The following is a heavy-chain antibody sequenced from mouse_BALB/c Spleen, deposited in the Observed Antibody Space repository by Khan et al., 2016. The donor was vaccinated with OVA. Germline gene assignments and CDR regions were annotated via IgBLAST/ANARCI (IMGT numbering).Heavy chain of an antibody. Sequence: DLVKPGASVKLSCKVSGYTFTSYWINWIKQRPGKGLEWVGYIGPGSGTNYSHAMFNGKATLTVESSYSNAYLQLSSLSSEDSAVYFCARSNYYGCGLYAMDYWGQGTSVTVSS. CDR1: GYTFTSYW. CDR2: IGPGSGTN. V-gene: IGHV1S41*01. J-gene: IGHJ4*01. D-gene: IGHD1-1*01. CDR3: ARSNYYGCGLYAMDY.